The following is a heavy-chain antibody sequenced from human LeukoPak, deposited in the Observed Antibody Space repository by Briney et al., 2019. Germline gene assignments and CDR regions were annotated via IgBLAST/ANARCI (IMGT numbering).Heavy chain of an antibody. V-gene: IGHV3-23*01. CDR3: AKDPTIFGVVITNVFDY. J-gene: IGHJ4*02. CDR2: ISGSGGST. Sequence: GGSLRLSCAASGFTFSGYAMSWVRQAPGKGLEWVSAISGSGGSTYYADSVKGRFTISRDNSKNTLYLQMNSLRAEDTAVYYCAKDPTIFGVVITNVFDYWGQGTLVTVSS. CDR1: GFTFSGYA. D-gene: IGHD3-3*01.